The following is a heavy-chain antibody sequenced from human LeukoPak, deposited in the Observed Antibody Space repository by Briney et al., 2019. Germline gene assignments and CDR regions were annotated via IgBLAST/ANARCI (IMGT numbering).Heavy chain of an antibody. CDR3: ARDTSGPDY. D-gene: IGHD2-8*01. CDR1: GFTFSNYW. Sequence: GGSLRLSCAASGFTFSNYWMSWVRQAPGKGLEWVANMKQDGSEKNYVDSVKARFTISRDNAKNPLYLQMNSLRAEDTAVYYCARDTSGPDYWGQGILVTVSS. J-gene: IGHJ4*02. V-gene: IGHV3-7*01. CDR2: MKQDGSEK.